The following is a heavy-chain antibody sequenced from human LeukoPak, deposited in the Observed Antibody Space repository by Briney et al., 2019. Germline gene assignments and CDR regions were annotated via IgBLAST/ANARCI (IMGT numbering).Heavy chain of an antibody. Sequence: PGGSLRLSCSASGFTFSSYGMHSVRQAPGKWLEWVAFIRYDGSNKYYADSVKGRLTISRDNSTMTLYLQTTSLRAEDTAVYYCANDLGITNDNWYFDYWGQGTLVTVSS. CDR3: ANDLGITNDNWYFDY. J-gene: IGHJ4*02. V-gene: IGHV3-30*02. CDR2: IRYDGSNK. CDR1: GFTFSSYG. D-gene: IGHD1-20*01.